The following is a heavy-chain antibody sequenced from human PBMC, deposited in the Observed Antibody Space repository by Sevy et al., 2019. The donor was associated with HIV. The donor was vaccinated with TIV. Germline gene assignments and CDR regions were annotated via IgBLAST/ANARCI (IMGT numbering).Heavy chain of an antibody. V-gene: IGHV1-2*02. CDR2: FNPNNGDS. CDR3: TRDDIYSHPWEFDW. J-gene: IGHJ4*01. Sequence: ASVKVSCKASGFTFSDYYMHWVRQAPGQGLEWMGWFNPNNGDSRSAQKFQGRVTLTGDMSISTAYMELTRLRSGDTAIYFCTRDDIYSHPWEFDWWGHGALVTVSS. D-gene: IGHD1-26*01. CDR1: GFTFSDYY.